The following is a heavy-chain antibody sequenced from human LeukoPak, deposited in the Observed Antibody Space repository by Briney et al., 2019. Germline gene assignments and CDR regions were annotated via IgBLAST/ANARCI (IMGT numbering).Heavy chain of an antibody. V-gene: IGHV4-59*11. D-gene: IGHD6-13*01. CDR1: GGSISSHY. Sequence: PSETLSLTCTVSGGSISSHYWSWIRQPPGKGLEWIGYIYYSGSTNYNPSLKSRVTISVDTSKNQFSLKLSSVTAADTAVYYCARDRSSESWFDPWGQGTLVTVSS. CDR2: IYYSGST. CDR3: ARDRSSESWFDP. J-gene: IGHJ5*02.